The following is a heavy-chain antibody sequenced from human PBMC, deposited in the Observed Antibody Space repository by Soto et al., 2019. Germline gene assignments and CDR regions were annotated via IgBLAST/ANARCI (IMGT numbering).Heavy chain of an antibody. CDR3: ARDQDYDSSGYYPESRYYYYYGMDV. CDR2: IWFDGSNK. CDR1: GFTFSNYG. D-gene: IGHD3-22*01. Sequence: PGGSLRLSCAASGFTFSNYGMHWVRQAPGKGLEWVAVIWFDGSNKYYPDSVKGRFTISRDNSKSTLYLQMNSLRAEDTAVYYCARDQDYDSSGYYPESRYYYYYGMDVWGQGTTVTVSS. J-gene: IGHJ6*02. V-gene: IGHV3-33*01.